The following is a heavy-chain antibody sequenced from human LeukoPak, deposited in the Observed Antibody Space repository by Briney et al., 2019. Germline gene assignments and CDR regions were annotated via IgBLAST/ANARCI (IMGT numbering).Heavy chain of an antibody. Sequence: PGGSLRLSCAASGFTVSSNYMSWVRQAPGKGLEWVSVIYSGGSTYYADSVKGRFTISRDNSKNTLYLQMNSLRAEDTAVYYCAKDKSVRGDDDAFDIWGQGTMVTVSS. V-gene: IGHV3-66*01. CDR2: IYSGGST. CDR3: AKDKSVRGDDDAFDI. J-gene: IGHJ3*02. D-gene: IGHD3-10*01. CDR1: GFTVSSNY.